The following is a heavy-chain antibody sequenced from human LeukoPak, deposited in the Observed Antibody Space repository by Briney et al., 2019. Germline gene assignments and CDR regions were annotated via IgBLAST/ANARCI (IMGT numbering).Heavy chain of an antibody. Sequence: GGSLRLSCAASGFTFSSYSMNWVRQAPGKGLEWVSYISSSSSTIYYADSVKGRFTISRDNAKNSLYLQMNSLRAEDTAVYYCARGVTMVRGELDYWGQGTLVTVSS. J-gene: IGHJ4*02. CDR1: GFTFSSYS. D-gene: IGHD3-10*01. V-gene: IGHV3-48*01. CDR2: ISSSSSTI. CDR3: ARGVTMVRGELDY.